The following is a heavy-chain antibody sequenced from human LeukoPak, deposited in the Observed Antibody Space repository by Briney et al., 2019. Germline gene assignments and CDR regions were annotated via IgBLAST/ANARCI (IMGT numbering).Heavy chain of an antibody. V-gene: IGHV3-53*01. D-gene: IGHD6-6*01. J-gene: IGHJ4*02. CDR2: IYSGGST. CDR1: GFTFGDYA. Sequence: GGSLRLSCTASGFTFGDYAMSWFRQAPGKGLEWVSVIYSGGSTYYADSVKGRFTISRDNSKNTLYLQMNSLRAEDTAVYYCARFREYSSSYFDYWGQGTLVTVSS. CDR3: ARFREYSSSYFDY.